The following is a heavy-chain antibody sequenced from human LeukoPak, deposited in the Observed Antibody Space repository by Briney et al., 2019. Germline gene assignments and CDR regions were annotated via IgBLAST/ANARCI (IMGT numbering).Heavy chain of an antibody. J-gene: IGHJ4*02. CDR2: ISGSGGST. Sequence: GGSLRLSCAASGFTFSSYAMSWVRQAPGKGLEWVSAISGSGGSTYYADSVKGRFTISRDNSKNTLYLQMNSLRAEDTAVYYCAREGVLEWLSHEYYFDYWGQGTLVTVSS. CDR1: GFTFSSYA. V-gene: IGHV3-23*01. D-gene: IGHD3-3*01. CDR3: AREGVLEWLSHEYYFDY.